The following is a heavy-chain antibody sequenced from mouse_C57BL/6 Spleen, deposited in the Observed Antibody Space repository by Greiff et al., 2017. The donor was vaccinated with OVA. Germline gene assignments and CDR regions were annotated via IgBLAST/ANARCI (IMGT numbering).Heavy chain of an antibody. CDR3: ARVSPGYSYAMDY. J-gene: IGHJ4*01. V-gene: IGHV3-6*01. CDR1: GYSITRGYY. CDR2: ISYDGSN. D-gene: IGHD2-3*01. Sequence: EVQLQESGPGLVKPSQSLSLTCSVTGYSITRGYYWNWLRQFPGNKLEWMGYISYDGSNNYNPSLQNRISITRDPSKNQFFLKLNSVTTEDTATYYCARVSPGYSYAMDYWGQGTSVTVSS.